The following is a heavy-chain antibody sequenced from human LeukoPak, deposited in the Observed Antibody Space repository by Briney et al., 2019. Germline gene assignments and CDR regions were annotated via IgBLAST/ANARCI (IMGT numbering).Heavy chain of an antibody. CDR3: ATASGGLWSSDDDAFDI. Sequence: SETLSLTCAVSGGSISSGGYSWSWIRQPPGKGLEWIGYIYHSGSTYYNPSLKSRVTISVDRSKNQFSLKLSSATAADTAVYYCATASGGLWSSDDDAFDIWGQGTMVTVSS. D-gene: IGHD5-18*01. CDR1: GGSISSGGYS. CDR2: IYHSGST. J-gene: IGHJ3*02. V-gene: IGHV4-30-2*01.